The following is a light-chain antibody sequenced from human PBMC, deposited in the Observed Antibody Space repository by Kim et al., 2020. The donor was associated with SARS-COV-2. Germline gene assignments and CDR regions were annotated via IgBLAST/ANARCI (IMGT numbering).Light chain of an antibody. V-gene: IGKV3-20*01. CDR2: GAS. CDR3: QQYGSSMYT. Sequence: LSPGDRATISCRASQSVSSSYVAWYQQKPGQAPRLLIYGASSRATGIPDRFSGSGSGTDFTLTISRLEPEDFAVYYCQQYGSSMYTFGQGTKLEI. CDR1: QSVSSSY. J-gene: IGKJ2*01.